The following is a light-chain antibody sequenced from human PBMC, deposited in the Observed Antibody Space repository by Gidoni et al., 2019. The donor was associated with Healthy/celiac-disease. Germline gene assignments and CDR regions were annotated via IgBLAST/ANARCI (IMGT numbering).Light chain of an antibody. V-gene: IGLV1-47*01. Sequence: SASGTPGQRVTISCSGSSSNIGSNYVYWYQQLPGTAPKLLIYRNNQRPSGVPDRFSGSKSGTSASLAISGLRSEDEADYYCAAWDDSLSGPVFGGGTKLTVL. J-gene: IGLJ3*02. CDR2: RNN. CDR1: SSNIGSNY. CDR3: AAWDDSLSGPV.